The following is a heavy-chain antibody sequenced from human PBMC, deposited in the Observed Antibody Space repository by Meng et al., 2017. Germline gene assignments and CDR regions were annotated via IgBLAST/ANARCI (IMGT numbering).Heavy chain of an antibody. V-gene: IGHV3-30*01. CDR1: GFTFSSYA. D-gene: IGHD6-19*01. Sequence: GESLKISCAASGFTFSSYAMHWVRQAPGKGLEWVAVITYDGSNKYYADSVKGRFTISRDNSKNTLYLQMNSLRAEDTAVYYCARDYSVGSSGWIEYFQHWGQGTLVTVSS. CDR2: ITYDGSNK. J-gene: IGHJ1*01. CDR3: ARDYSVGSSGWIEYFQH.